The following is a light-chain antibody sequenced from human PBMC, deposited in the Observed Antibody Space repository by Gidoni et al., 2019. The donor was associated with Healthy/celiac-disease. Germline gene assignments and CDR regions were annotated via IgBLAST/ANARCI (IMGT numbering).Light chain of an antibody. Sequence: EIVLTQSPGTLSLSPGESDTLSCRASQSVSSSYLAWYQQKPVQAPRLLIYGASSRATGIPDRFSGSGSGTDFTLTISRLEPEDFAVYYCQQYGSSLYTFGQGTKLEIK. J-gene: IGKJ2*01. CDR2: GAS. CDR1: QSVSSSY. CDR3: QQYGSSLYT. V-gene: IGKV3-20*01.